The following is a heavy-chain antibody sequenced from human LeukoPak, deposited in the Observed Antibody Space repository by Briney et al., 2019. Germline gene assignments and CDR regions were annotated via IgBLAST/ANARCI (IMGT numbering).Heavy chain of an antibody. J-gene: IGHJ2*01. Sequence: SETLSLTCTVSGGSISSYYWSWIRQPAGKGLEWIGRIYTSGSTNYNPSLKSRVTISVDTSKNQFSLKLSSVTAADTAVYYCAREEVVIAISPAHFDLWGRGTLVTVSS. CDR1: GGSISSYY. V-gene: IGHV4-4*07. CDR3: AREEVVIAISPAHFDL. CDR2: IYTSGST. D-gene: IGHD2-21*01.